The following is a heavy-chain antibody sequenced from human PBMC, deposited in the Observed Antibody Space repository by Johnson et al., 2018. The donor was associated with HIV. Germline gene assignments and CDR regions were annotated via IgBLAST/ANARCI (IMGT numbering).Heavy chain of an antibody. V-gene: IGHV3-30*04. CDR2: ISYDGSNK. D-gene: IGHD6-6*01. CDR1: GFTFSSYA. J-gene: IGHJ3*02. CDR3: ARDRRARLPLYAFYI. Sequence: QMLLVESGGGLVQPGGSLRLSCAASGFTFSSYAMHWVRQAPGKGLEWVAVISYDGSNKYYADSVKGRFTISRDNSRNTLYLQMNSLRAEDTAVYYCARDRRARLPLYAFYIWGQGTMVTVSS.